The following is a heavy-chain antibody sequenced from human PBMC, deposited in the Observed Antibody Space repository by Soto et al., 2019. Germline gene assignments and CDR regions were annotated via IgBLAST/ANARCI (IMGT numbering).Heavy chain of an antibody. D-gene: IGHD3-22*01. Sequence: SETLSFTCVVYGGSISGLHWRRLGRHAPRKGVEWIGEVFHSGDTTYSPSLRSRVTISVDKSKNQFSLHLNSVTAADTAVYYCTRLIYDSRRNYLYFDLWGQGALVTVSS. CDR2: VFHSGDT. J-gene: IGHJ4*02. CDR3: TRLIYDSRRNYLYFDL. CDR1: GGSISGLHW. V-gene: IGHV4-4*02.